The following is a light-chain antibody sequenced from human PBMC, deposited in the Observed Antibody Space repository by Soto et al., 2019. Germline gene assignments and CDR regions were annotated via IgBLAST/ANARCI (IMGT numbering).Light chain of an antibody. J-gene: IGLJ1*01. CDR3: CSFPNYGAPYV. CDR2: SVS. V-gene: IGLV2-11*01. Sequence: QSALTQPRSVTVSPGQSVTISCTGTSSDVGGYDFVPWYQQHPGKAPKLMISSVSNRPSWVPDRFSGSQPGNTASLTLSGLHVEDEAESYCCSFPNYGAPYVFGAGTKV. CDR1: SSDVGGYDF.